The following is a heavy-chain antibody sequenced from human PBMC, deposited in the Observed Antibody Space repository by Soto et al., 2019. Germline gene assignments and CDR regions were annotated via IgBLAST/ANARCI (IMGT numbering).Heavy chain of an antibody. CDR3: AKSGNPGSATPSSYGMDV. CDR2: IIPVLNVE. CDR1: GGSFTTFI. D-gene: IGHD2-15*01. Sequence: QVQLVQSGPEVKKPGSSVRVSCKASGGSFTTFIVTWVRQAPGQGLEWMGRIIPVLNVEYYAQKFQGRLTITADKSTNTAYMELTSLTSEDTAVYYCAKSGNPGSATPSSYGMDVWGLGTTVIVSS. J-gene: IGHJ6*02. V-gene: IGHV1-69*02.